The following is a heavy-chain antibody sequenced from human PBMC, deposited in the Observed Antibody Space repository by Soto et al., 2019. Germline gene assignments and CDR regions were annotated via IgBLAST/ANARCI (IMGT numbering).Heavy chain of an antibody. Sequence: KFQGRVTFTRDTSANTAYMELRSLRSDDTAIYYCTREGSAPYYYYGMDAWGQGTTVTVSS. CDR3: TREGSAPYYYYGMDA. D-gene: IGHD3-10*01. V-gene: IGHV1-3*01. J-gene: IGHJ6*02.